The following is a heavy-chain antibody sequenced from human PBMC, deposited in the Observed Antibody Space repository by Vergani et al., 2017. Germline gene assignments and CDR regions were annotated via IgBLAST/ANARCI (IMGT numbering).Heavy chain of an antibody. J-gene: IGHJ4*02. D-gene: IGHD2-15*01. V-gene: IGHV1-69*08. Sequence: QVQLVQSGAEVKKPGSSVKVSCKASGGTFSSYTISWVRQAPGQGLEWMGRIIPILGIANYAQKFQGRVTITADKSTSTAYMELSSLRSEDTAVYYCARDLGYCSGGSCSYWGQGPLVTVSS. CDR3: ARDLGYCSGGSCSY. CDR1: GGTFSSYT. CDR2: IIPILGIA.